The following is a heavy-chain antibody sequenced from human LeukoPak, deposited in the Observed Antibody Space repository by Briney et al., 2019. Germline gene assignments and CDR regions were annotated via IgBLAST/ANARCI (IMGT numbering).Heavy chain of an antibody. V-gene: IGHV4-4*02. J-gene: IGHJ4*02. D-gene: IGHD3-9*01. CDR1: GGSISSSNW. CDR2: IYHSGST. CDR3: AREFGDWPTRLRYFDWLSAQERTYFDY. Sequence: PSETLSLTCAVSGGSISSSNWWSWVRQPPGKGLEWIGEIYHSGSTNYNPSLKSRVTISVDKSKNQFSLKLSSVTAADTAVYYCAREFGDWPTRLRYFDWLSAQERTYFDYWGQGTLVTVSS.